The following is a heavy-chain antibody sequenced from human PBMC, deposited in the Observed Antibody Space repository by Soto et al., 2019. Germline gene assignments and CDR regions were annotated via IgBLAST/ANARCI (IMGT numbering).Heavy chain of an antibody. Sequence: QVQLQESGPGLVKPSQTLSLTCTVSGGSISSGGYYWSWIRQHPGKGLEWIGYIYYSGSTYYNPSLXSXXTISVDTSKNQFSLKLSSVTAADTVVYYCARKATVTTCFDYWGQGTLVTVSS. CDR3: ARKATVTTCFDY. CDR2: IYYSGST. D-gene: IGHD4-17*01. V-gene: IGHV4-31*03. CDR1: GGSISSGGYY. J-gene: IGHJ4*02.